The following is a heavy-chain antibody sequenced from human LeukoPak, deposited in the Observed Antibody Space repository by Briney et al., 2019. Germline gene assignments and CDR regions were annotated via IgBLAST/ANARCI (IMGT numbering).Heavy chain of an antibody. CDR2: IYTSGST. V-gene: IGHV4-4*07. Sequence: SETLSLTCTVSGGSISSYYWSWIRQPAGKGLEWIGRIYTSGSTNYNPSLKSRVTMSVDTSKNQFSLKLSSVTAADTAVYYCARESTYDSSGYYSPPHAFDIWGQGTMVAVSS. J-gene: IGHJ3*02. D-gene: IGHD3-22*01. CDR3: ARESTYDSSGYYSPPHAFDI. CDR1: GGSISSYY.